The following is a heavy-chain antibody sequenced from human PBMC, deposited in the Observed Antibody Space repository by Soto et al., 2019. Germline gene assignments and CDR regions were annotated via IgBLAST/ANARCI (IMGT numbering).Heavy chain of an antibody. D-gene: IGHD6-19*01. CDR3: ARDRAVSARGSFDY. Sequence: QVQLQESGPGLVEPSGTLSLTCAVSGGSVSSTNWWSWVRQPPGKGLEWIGEIYHSGSTYYNPSLKNRVTISVDKYKNQFSLRLSSVTAADTAVYFCARDRAVSARGSFDYWGQGTLVTVSS. CDR1: GGSVSSTNW. V-gene: IGHV4-4*02. CDR2: IYHSGST. J-gene: IGHJ4*02.